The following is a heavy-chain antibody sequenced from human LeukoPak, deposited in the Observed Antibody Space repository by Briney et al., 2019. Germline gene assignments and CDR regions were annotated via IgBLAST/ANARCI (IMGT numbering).Heavy chain of an antibody. V-gene: IGHV3-23*01. CDR1: GFTFSGYA. CDR3: TRYDSSGYFAYEY. Sequence: GGSLRLSCAASGFTFSGYAMSWVRQAPGKGLEWVSTINSAGNTYYADSVKGRLTISRDISKNTLYLQMNSLKTEDTAVYHCTRYDSSGYFAYEYWGQGTLVTVSS. J-gene: IGHJ4*02. D-gene: IGHD3-22*01. CDR2: INSAGNT.